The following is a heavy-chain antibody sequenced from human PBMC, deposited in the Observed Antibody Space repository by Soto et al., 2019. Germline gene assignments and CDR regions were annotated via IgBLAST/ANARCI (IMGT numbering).Heavy chain of an antibody. V-gene: IGHV3-74*03. J-gene: IGHJ4*02. CDR3: ARDEGVPMVRGFDK. D-gene: IGHD3-10*01. CDR1: GFIFSNYG. CDR2: IKPDGSLT. Sequence: EAQLVQSGGGLVQPGGSMRLSCAASGFIFSNYGMHWFRQAPGKGLVWVSSIKPDGSLTPYANSVKGRFTISRDNAQNTVYLQMNSLRAEDTAIYYCARDEGVPMVRGFDKWGQGILVAVSS.